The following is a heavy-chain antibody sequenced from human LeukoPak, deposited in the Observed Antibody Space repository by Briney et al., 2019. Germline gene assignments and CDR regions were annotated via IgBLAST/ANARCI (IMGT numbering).Heavy chain of an antibody. Sequence: PSETLSLTCTVSGGSISSYYWSWIRQPAGKGREWIGRIYNSGSTNYNPSLKSRVTMSVDTSKNQFSLKLSSVTAADTAVYYCARELLWFGTYYYGMDVWGQGTTVTVSS. CDR3: ARELLWFGTYYYGMDV. CDR1: GGSISSYY. D-gene: IGHD3-10*01. V-gene: IGHV4-4*07. CDR2: IYNSGST. J-gene: IGHJ6*02.